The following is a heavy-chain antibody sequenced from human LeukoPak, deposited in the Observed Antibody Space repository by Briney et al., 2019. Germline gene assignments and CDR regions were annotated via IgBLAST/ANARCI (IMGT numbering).Heavy chain of an antibody. D-gene: IGHD3-16*01. CDR2: INSDGSST. CDR1: GFTFSSYW. V-gene: IGHV3-74*01. J-gene: IGHJ4*02. CDR3: AKSVEYSNYRKFGD. Sequence: GGSLRLSCAASGFTFSSYWMHWVRQAPGKGLVWVSRINSDGSSTSYADSVKGRFTISRVNSKNTLFLQMDSLRVEDTAIYYCAKSVEYSNYRKFGDWGQGTLVTVSS.